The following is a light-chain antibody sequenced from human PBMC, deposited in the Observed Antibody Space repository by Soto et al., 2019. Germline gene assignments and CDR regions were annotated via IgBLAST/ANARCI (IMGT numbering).Light chain of an antibody. V-gene: IGLV3-21*04. CDR3: QVWDIMTDNYV. Sequence: SYELTQPPSVSVAPEKTATITCGGNNIGNKRVHWYLQKPGQAPVLLISYDSDRPSGIPERFSGSNSENTATLTISRVEAGDEADYYCQVWDIMTDNYVFGSGTKVTVL. CDR2: YDS. CDR1: NIGNKR. J-gene: IGLJ1*01.